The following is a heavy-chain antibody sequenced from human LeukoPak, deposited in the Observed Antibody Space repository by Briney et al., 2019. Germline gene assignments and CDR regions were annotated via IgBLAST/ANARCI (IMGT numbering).Heavy chain of an antibody. J-gene: IGHJ3*02. CDR3: ARFWEPEPAATSDAFDI. V-gene: IGHV1-2*02. D-gene: IGHD2-2*01. Sequence: ASVKVSCKASGYTFTGYYMHWVRQAPGQGLEWMGWINPNSGGTNYAQKFQGRVTMTRDTSISTAYMELSRLRSDDTAVYYCARFWEPEPAATSDAFDIWGQGTMVTVSS. CDR2: INPNSGGT. CDR1: GYTFTGYY.